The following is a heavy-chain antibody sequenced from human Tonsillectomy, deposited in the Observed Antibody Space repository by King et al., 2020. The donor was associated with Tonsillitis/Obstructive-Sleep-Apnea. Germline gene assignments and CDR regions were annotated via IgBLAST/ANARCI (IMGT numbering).Heavy chain of an antibody. V-gene: IGHV4-34*01. CDR2: INHSGGP. CDR1: GGSFSGYY. Sequence: VQLQQWGAGLLKPSETLSLTCAVYGGSFSGYYWSWIRQPPGKGLEWIGEINHSGGPNYNPSLKSRVTLSVDTSKNQFCLKLSSVTAADTAVYYCARVRGITAVAGRRYYYMDVWGKGTTVTVSS. J-gene: IGHJ6*03. D-gene: IGHD6-19*01. CDR3: ARVRGITAVAGRRYYYMDV.